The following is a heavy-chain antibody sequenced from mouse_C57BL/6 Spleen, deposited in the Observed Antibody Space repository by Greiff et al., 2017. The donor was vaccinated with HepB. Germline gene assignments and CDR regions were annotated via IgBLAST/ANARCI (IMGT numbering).Heavy chain of an antibody. CDR3: ARPPYEYDDFDY. D-gene: IGHD2-4*01. J-gene: IGHJ2*01. CDR2: INPNNGGT. Sequence: EVQLQQSGPELVKPGASVKMSCKASGYTFTDYNMHWVKQSHGKSLEWIGYINPNNGGTSYNQKFKGKATLTVNKSSSTAYMELRSLTSEDSAVYYCARPPYEYDDFDYWGQGTTLTVSS. CDR1: GYTFTDYN. V-gene: IGHV1-22*01.